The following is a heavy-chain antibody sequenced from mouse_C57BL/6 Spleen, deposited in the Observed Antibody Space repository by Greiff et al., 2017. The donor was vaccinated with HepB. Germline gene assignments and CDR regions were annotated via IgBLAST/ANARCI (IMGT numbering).Heavy chain of an antibody. CDR1: GFTFSSYG. V-gene: IGHV5-6*01. D-gene: IGHD1-1*01. J-gene: IGHJ1*03. CDR2: ISSGGSYT. Sequence: EVQLVESGGDLVKPGGSLKLSCAASGFTFSSYGMSWVRQTPDKRLEWVATISSGGSYTYYPDSVKGRFTISRDNAKNTLYLQMSSLKSEDTAMYYCARQGGSSTGYFDVWGTGTTVTVSS. CDR3: ARQGGSSTGYFDV.